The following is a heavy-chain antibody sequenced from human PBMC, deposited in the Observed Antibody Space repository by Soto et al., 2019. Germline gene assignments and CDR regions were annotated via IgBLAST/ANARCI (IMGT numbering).Heavy chain of an antibody. J-gene: IGHJ6*03. CDR1: GFTFSSYG. Sequence: GGSLRLSCAASGFTFSSYGMHWVRQAPGKGLEWVAVISYDGSNKYYADSVKGRFTISRDNSKNTLYLQMNSLRAEDTAVYYCAKVGSCYSELICYYYMDVWGKGTTVTVSS. CDR2: ISYDGSNK. CDR3: AKVGSCYSELICYYYMDV. D-gene: IGHD2-15*01. V-gene: IGHV3-30*18.